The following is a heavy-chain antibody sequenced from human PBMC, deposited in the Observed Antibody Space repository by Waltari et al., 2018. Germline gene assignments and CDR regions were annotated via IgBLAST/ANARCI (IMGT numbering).Heavy chain of an antibody. V-gene: IGHV3-33*01. CDR2: RWFNGFQR. J-gene: IGHJ2*01. D-gene: IGHD2-8*01. CDR1: GFLLSAYG. Sequence: QVQLVESGGGVVQPGGSLRLSCEASGFLLSAYGIHWSRQTPGKGLEWVADRWFNGFQRDYTDSVKGRFTISRDSSRNTVDLQLNGLRDEDTAVYYCARNADPTNNYWYLDLWGRGTVVGVSS. CDR3: ARNADPTNNYWYLDL.